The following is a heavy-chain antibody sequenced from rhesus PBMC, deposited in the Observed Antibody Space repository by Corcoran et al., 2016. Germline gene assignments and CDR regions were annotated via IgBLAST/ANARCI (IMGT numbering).Heavy chain of an antibody. J-gene: IGHJ3*01. CDR2: IYGSSGST. CDR1: GGSISSSY. V-gene: IGHV4-169*01. Sequence: QLQLQESGPGLVKPSETLSVTCVVSGGSISSSYWSWIRQAPGKGLEWIGYIYGSSGSTYYNPSLKSRVTISTDTSKNQFSMKLSSVTAADTAVYYCARGGSGSWRPSDAFDFWGQGLRVTVSS. CDR3: ARGGSGSWRPSDAFDF. D-gene: IGHD6-25*01.